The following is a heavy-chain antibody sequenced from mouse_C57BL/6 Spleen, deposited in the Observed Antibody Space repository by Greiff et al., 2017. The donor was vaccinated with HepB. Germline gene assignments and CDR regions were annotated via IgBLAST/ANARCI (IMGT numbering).Heavy chain of an antibody. J-gene: IGHJ4*01. CDR1: GFTFSSYA. V-gene: IGHV5-4*01. Sequence: DVKLVESGGGLVKPGGSLKLSCAASGFTFSSYAMSWVRQTPEKRLEWVATISDGGSYTYYPDNVKGRFTISRDNAKNNLYLQMSHLKSEDTAMYYCARDRDDYDSGNMNNWGQGTSVTVSS. CDR2: ISDGGSYT. D-gene: IGHD2-4*01. CDR3: ARDRDDYDSGNMNN.